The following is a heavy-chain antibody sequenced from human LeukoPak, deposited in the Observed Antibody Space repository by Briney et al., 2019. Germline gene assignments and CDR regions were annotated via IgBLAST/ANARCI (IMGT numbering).Heavy chain of an antibody. Sequence: PGGSLRLSCAASGFTFSNYAMSWVRQAPGKGLEWVSGISGSGAGPYYGDSVQGRFTISRDNSKNTLYLQMNSLRAEDTAVYYCAKGKQRNFDYWGQGTLVTVSS. V-gene: IGHV3-23*01. CDR3: AKGKQRNFDY. CDR2: ISGSGAGP. D-gene: IGHD6-13*01. J-gene: IGHJ4*02. CDR1: GFTFSNYA.